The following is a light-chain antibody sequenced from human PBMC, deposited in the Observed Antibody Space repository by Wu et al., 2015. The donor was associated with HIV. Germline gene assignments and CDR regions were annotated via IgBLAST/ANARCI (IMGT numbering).Light chain of an antibody. V-gene: IGKV1-5*03. CDR1: QSISSW. CDR3: QQSYSTPWT. Sequence: DIQMTQSPSTLSASVGDRVTITCRASQSISSWLAWYQQKPGKAPKLLIYKASSLESGVPSRFSGSGSGTEFTLTISSLQPDDFAIYFCQQSYSTPWTFGQGTKVEIK. CDR2: KAS. J-gene: IGKJ1*01.